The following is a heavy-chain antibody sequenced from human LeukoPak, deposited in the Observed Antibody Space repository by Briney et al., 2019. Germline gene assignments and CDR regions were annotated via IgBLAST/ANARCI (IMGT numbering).Heavy chain of an antibody. CDR2: ISYDGSNK. Sequence: GRSLRLSCAASGFTFSSYAMHWVRQAPGKGLEWVAVISYDGSNKYYADSVKGRFTISRDNSKNTLYLQMNSLRAEDTAVYYCARDGYYYDSSGNNFDYWGQGTLVTVSS. D-gene: IGHD3-22*01. CDR3: ARDGYYYDSSGNNFDY. CDR1: GFTFSSYA. V-gene: IGHV3-30-3*01. J-gene: IGHJ4*02.